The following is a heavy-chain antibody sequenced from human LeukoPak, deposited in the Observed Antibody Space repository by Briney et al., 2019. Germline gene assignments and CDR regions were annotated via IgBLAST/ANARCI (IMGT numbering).Heavy chain of an antibody. CDR2: ISGSGGST. CDR3: AKGGSVYYYYYYGMDV. Sequence: GGSLRLSCAASGFTFSSYAMSWVRQAPGKGLEWVSAISGSGGSTYYADSVKGRFTISRDNSKNTLYLRMNSLRAEDTAVYYCAKGGSVYYYYYYGMDVWGQGTTVTVSS. CDR1: GFTFSSYA. D-gene: IGHD3-16*01. V-gene: IGHV3-23*01. J-gene: IGHJ6*02.